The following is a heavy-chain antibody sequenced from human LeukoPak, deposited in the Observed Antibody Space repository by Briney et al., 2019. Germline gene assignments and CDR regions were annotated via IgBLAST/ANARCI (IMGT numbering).Heavy chain of an antibody. Sequence: SETLSLTCTVSGGSISSYYWSWIREPAGKGLEWIGRIYASGSTNYYPSLKSRVTMSVDTSKNQFSLKLSSVTAADTAVYYCAREGVTIFGVVLGNWFDPWGQGTLVTVS. J-gene: IGHJ5*02. V-gene: IGHV4-4*07. CDR1: GGSISSYY. CDR2: IYASGST. CDR3: AREGVTIFGVVLGNWFDP. D-gene: IGHD3-3*01.